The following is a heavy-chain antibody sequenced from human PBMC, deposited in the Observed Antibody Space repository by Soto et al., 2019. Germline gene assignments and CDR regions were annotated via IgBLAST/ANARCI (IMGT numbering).Heavy chain of an antibody. Sequence: EVQLLESGGGLVQPGGSLRLSCAASGLTVTNYAMNWVRNSPGKGLEWVASVIGTGIDTYHAASVKGRFTISRDNSRNTMYLEMNRLRAEDTAMYHCAKATRGQCIGAHCYAFDFWGQGILVTV. CDR2: VIGTGIDT. CDR1: GLTVTNYA. D-gene: IGHD2-15*01. J-gene: IGHJ4*02. CDR3: AKATRGQCIGAHCYAFDF. V-gene: IGHV3-23*01.